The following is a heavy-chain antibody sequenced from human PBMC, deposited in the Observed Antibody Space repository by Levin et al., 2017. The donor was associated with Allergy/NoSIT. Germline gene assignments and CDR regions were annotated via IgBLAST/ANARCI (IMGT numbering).Heavy chain of an antibody. CDR1: GFTFSSYG. Sequence: PAGGSLRLSCAASGFTFSSYGMHWVRQAPGKGLEWVAVISYDGSNKYYADSVKGRFTISRDNSKNTLYLQMNSLRAEDTAVYYCAKDRGSTYWGQGTLVTVSS. V-gene: IGHV3-30*18. CDR3: AKDRGSTY. CDR2: ISYDGSNK. D-gene: IGHD3-10*01. J-gene: IGHJ4*02.